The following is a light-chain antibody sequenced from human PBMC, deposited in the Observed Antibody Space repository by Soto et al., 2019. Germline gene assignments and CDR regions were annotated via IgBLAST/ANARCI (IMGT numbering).Light chain of an antibody. V-gene: IGLV2-8*01. Sequence: QSALTQPPSASGSPGQSVTISCTGTSSDVGGYNFVSWYQQHPGKAPKLMIYEVSERPSGVPDRFSGYKSGNTASLTVSVLQAEDEADYYCSSYAGSNTVVFGGGTKLTVL. CDR2: EVS. J-gene: IGLJ2*01. CDR1: SSDVGGYNF. CDR3: SSYAGSNTVV.